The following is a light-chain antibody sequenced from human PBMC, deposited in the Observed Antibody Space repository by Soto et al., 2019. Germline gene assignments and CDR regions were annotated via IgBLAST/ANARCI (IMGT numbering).Light chain of an antibody. CDR2: SNN. CDR3: AGWDDSLNGPV. J-gene: IGLJ2*01. CDR1: SSNIGRNT. V-gene: IGLV1-44*01. Sequence: QPVLTQPPSASGTPGQRVTISCSGSSSNIGRNTVNWYQQLPGTAPKLLIYSNNQRPSGVPDRFSGSKSGTSCSLAISGLQSEDEADYYCAGWDDSLNGPVFGGGTKLTVL.